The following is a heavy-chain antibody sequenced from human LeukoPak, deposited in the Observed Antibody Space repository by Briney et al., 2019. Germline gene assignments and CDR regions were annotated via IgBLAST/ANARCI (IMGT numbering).Heavy chain of an antibody. D-gene: IGHD4-17*01. CDR2: IKSKTDGGTT. V-gene: IGHV3-15*01. CDR1: GFTFSNAW. CDR3: TTGPTVTTSLGY. Sequence: GGSLRLSCAASGFTFSNAWMSWVRQAPGKGLEWVGRIKSKTDGGTTDYAAPVRGRFTISRDDSKNTLYLQMNSLKTEDTAVYYCTTGPTVTTSLGYWGQGTLVTVSS. J-gene: IGHJ4*02.